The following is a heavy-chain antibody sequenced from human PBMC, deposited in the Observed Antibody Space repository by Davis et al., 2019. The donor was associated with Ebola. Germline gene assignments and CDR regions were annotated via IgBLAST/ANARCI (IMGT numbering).Heavy chain of an antibody. CDR3: ARDYYYSGSYETNAFGI. Sequence: SVKVSCKASGGTFSSYAISWVRQAPGQGLEWMGGIIPIFGTANYAQKFQGRVTITADESTSTAYMELSSLRSEDTAVYYCARDYYYSGSYETNAFGIWGQGTLVTVSS. V-gene: IGHV1-69*13. J-gene: IGHJ3*02. D-gene: IGHD3-10*01. CDR1: GGTFSSYA. CDR2: IIPIFGTA.